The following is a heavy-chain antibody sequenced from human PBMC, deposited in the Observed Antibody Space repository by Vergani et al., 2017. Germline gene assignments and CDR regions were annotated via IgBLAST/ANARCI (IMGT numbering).Heavy chain of an antibody. CDR3: ARGNGITGTFARGRNRWFDP. CDR1: GGSISSGGHY. V-gene: IGHV4-31*03. J-gene: IGHJ5*02. CDR2: IYYSGST. D-gene: IGHD1-7*01. Sequence: QVQLQESGPGLVKPSQTLSLTCTVSGGSISSGGHYWSWIRQLPGKGLEWIGYIYYSGSTYYNPSLKSRVTISVDTSKNQFSLKLSSVTAADTAVYYCARGNGITGTFARGRNRWFDPWGQGTLVTVSS.